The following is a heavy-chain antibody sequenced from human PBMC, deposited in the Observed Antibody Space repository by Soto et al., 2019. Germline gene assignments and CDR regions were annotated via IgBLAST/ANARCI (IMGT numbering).Heavy chain of an antibody. CDR2: IHNDGSTT. D-gene: IGHD1-7*01. J-gene: IGHJ4*01. CDR1: GFTFSSYW. Sequence: EVQLVESGEGLVQPAGSVRLSCAASGFTFSSYWMHWVRQATGKGLMWVSRIHNDGSTTRYADSVKGRFTISRDKPKNMLYLQMSSLRVEDTAVYYCARDNWNSYWGQGTLVTVSS. CDR3: ARDNWNSY. V-gene: IGHV3-74*01.